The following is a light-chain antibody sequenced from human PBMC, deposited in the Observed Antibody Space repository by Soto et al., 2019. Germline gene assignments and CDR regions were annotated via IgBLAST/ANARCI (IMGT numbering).Light chain of an antibody. Sequence: DIQMTQSPSSLSASVGDRVTITCRASQVIGNDLGWFQQKPGQAPKRLIYSASFLQTGVPSRFSGSGSGTEFTLTIISLQPDVFTTYYFLQHKTYPWTFGQGTKVEIK. CDR3: LQHKTYPWT. J-gene: IGKJ1*01. CDR1: QVIGND. V-gene: IGKV1-17*01. CDR2: SAS.